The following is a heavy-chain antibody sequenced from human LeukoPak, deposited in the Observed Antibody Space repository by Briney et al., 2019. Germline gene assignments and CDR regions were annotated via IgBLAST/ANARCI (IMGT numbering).Heavy chain of an antibody. Sequence: GGSLRLSCAGSGFTFSSYSMNWVRQAPGKGLEWVSSISSSSSYIYYADSVKGRFTISRDNAKNSLYLQMNSLRAEDTAVYYCARDRMSGYEPGRFDPWGQGTLVTVSS. CDR1: GFTFSSYS. CDR2: ISSSSSYI. J-gene: IGHJ5*02. V-gene: IGHV3-21*01. CDR3: ARDRMSGYEPGRFDP. D-gene: IGHD5-12*01.